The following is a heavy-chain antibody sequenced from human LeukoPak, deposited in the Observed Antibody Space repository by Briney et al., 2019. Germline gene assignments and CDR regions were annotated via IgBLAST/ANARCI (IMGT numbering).Heavy chain of an antibody. Sequence: GGSLRISCKASGYTFTSYYMHWVRQAPGQGLEWMGIINPSGGSTSDAQEFQGRVTMTREPSTSTVYMELSSLRSEDTAVYYCARDWAVVVVAASNWFDPWGQGTLVTVFS. CDR3: ARDWAVVVVAASNWFDP. J-gene: IGHJ5*02. D-gene: IGHD2-15*01. CDR2: INPSGGST. V-gene: IGHV1-46*01. CDR1: GYTFTSYY.